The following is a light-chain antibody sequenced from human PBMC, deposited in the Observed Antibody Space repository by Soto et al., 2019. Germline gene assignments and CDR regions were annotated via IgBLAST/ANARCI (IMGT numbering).Light chain of an antibody. J-gene: IGLJ3*02. CDR3: GTWDSSLSAGV. V-gene: IGLV1-51*01. Sequence: QSVLTQPPSVSAASGQKVTISCSGRTSNIVNNYVYWYQQLPGTAPKLLIYENNKRASGIPDRFSGSKSGTSATLGITGLQTGDEADYYCGTWDSSLSAGVFGGGTKVTVL. CDR2: ENN. CDR1: TSNIVNNY.